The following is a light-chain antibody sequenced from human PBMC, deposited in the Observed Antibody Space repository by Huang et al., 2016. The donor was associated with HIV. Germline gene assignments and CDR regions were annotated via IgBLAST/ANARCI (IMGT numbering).Light chain of an antibody. V-gene: IGKV3-20*01. CDR3: QQYVNSPLT. CDR2: GAN. CDR1: QRVSTDY. J-gene: IGKJ4*01. Sequence: ETVLTQSPGILSLSPGARATLSCRASQRVSTDYLAWYQQKPGQAPRLLIHGANVRATGIPDRFSGSWSGTDCTLTINRLEPEDVALYYCQQYVNSPLTFGGGTEVEIK.